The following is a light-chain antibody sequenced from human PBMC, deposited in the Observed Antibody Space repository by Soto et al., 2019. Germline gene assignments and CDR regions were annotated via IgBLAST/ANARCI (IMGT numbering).Light chain of an antibody. V-gene: IGLV2-23*02. CDR3: CSFAGSPWV. J-gene: IGLJ3*02. CDR1: GSDVGSYNL. CDR2: QVT. Sequence: QSALTQPASVSGSPGQSITISCSGTGSDVGSYNLVSWYKHHPGKAPKLIIYQVTKRPSGVSNRFSGSKSGNTASLTISGLQSADEADYYCCSFAGSPWVFGGGTQLTVL.